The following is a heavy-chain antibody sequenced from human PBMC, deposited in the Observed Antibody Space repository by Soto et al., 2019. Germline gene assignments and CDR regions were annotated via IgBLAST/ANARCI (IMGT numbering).Heavy chain of an antibody. CDR2: IIPILGIA. J-gene: IGHJ5*02. CDR3: ARDVGYCSSTSCYSYGFDP. CDR1: GGTFSSYT. Sequence: QVQLVQSGAEVKKAGSSVKVSCKASGGTFSSYTISWVRQAPGQGLEWMGRIIPILGIANYAQKFQGRVTITADKSTSTSYMELSSLRSEDTAVYYCARDVGYCSSTSCYSYGFDPWGHGTLVTVFS. D-gene: IGHD2-2*01. V-gene: IGHV1-69*08.